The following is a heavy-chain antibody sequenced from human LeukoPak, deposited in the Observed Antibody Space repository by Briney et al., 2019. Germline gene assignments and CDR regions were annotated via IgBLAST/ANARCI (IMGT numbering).Heavy chain of an antibody. CDR2: IYTSGST. CDR1: GGSISSGSYY. J-gene: IGHJ4*02. D-gene: IGHD2-15*01. V-gene: IGHV4-61*02. Sequence: SQTLSLTCTVSGGSISSGSYYWSWIRQPAGKGLEWIGRIYTSGSTNYNPSLKSRVTISVDTSKNQFSLKLSSVTAADTAVYYCARGFGVAVAAIDYWGQGTLVTVSS. CDR3: ARGFGVAVAAIDY.